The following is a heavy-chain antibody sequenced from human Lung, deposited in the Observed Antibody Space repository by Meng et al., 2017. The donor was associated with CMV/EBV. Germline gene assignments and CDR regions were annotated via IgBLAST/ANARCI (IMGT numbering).Heavy chain of an antibody. CDR2: IIPILGRA. D-gene: IGHD2-2*01. CDR1: GGTSSSYV. Sequence: SXXVSXKASGGTSSSYVISWVRQAPGQGLEWMGGIIPILGRANYGQKFQARVTITADKSTSTAHMELSSLRSEDTAVYYCARSRGLSSSPSLPPTYGMDFWGK. V-gene: IGHV1-69*10. J-gene: IGHJ6*04. CDR3: ARSRGLSSSPSLPPTYGMDF.